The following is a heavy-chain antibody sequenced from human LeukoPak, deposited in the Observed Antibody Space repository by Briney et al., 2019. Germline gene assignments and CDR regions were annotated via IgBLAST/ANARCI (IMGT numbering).Heavy chain of an antibody. CDR1: GFTFSNYW. J-gene: IGHJ6*04. D-gene: IGHD6-13*01. CDR3: ARISASRSSWYYYYYGMDV. V-gene: IGHV3-7*03. Sequence: GGSLRLSCAASGFTFSNYWMSWVRQAPGKGLERVANIKQDGSEKYYVESVKGRFTISRDNAKNSLYLQMNSLRAEDTAVYYCARISASRSSWYYYYYGMDVWGKGTTVTVSS. CDR2: IKQDGSEK.